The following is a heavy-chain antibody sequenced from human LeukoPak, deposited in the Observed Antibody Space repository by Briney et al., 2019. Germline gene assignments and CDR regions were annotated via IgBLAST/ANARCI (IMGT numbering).Heavy chain of an antibody. CDR3: ANNPIVVVPAAQKSYYYYMDV. CDR1: GFTFSSYG. Sequence: GGSLRLSCAASGFTFSSYGMHWVRQAPGKGLEWVAFIRYDGSNKYYADSVKGRFTISRDNSKNTLYLQMNSLRAEDTAVYYCANNPIVVVPAAQKSYYYYMDVWGKGTTVTVSS. V-gene: IGHV3-30*02. CDR2: IRYDGSNK. J-gene: IGHJ6*03. D-gene: IGHD2-2*01.